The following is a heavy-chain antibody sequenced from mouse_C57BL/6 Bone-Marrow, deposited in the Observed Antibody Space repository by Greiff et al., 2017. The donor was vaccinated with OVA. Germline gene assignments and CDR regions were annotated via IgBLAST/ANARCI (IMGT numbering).Heavy chain of an antibody. V-gene: IGHV1-50*01. J-gene: IGHJ2*01. CDR2: IDPSDSYT. D-gene: IGHD1-1*01. Sequence: QVQLKQPGAELVKPGASVKLSCKASGYTFTSYWMQWVKQRPGQGLEWIGEIDPSDSYTNYNQKFTGKATLTVDTSSSTAYMQLSSLTSEDSAVYYCARDYGAYYFDYWGQGTTLTVSS. CDR3: ARDYGAYYFDY. CDR1: GYTFTSYW.